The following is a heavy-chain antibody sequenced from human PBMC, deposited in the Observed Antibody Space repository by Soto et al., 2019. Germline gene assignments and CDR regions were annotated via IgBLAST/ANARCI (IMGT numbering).Heavy chain of an antibody. Sequence: EVQVVESGGGLVQPGGSLRLSCAASGFTFSSHWMSWVRQAPGKGLEWVANIKEDGSEKFYVDSVKGRVTISRDNAKRSLYLQMNSLRAEDTAVYYGARDSIEVRVATKVGAFDLWGQGTKVTVSS. CDR2: IKEDGSEK. J-gene: IGHJ3*01. CDR1: GFTFSSHW. CDR3: ARDSIEVRVATKVGAFDL. D-gene: IGHD2-15*01. V-gene: IGHV3-7*01.